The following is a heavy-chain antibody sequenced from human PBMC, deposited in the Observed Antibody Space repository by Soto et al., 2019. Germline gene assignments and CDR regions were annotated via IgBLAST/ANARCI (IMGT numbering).Heavy chain of an antibody. CDR1: GYSFSNYW. V-gene: IGHV5-51*01. CDR2: IFPVDSDT. CDR3: ASSVVVPSTMNYFDY. D-gene: IGHD2-15*01. J-gene: IGHJ4*02. Sequence: EVQLVQSGAEVKKPGESLKISCKGSGYSFSNYWIAWVRQMPGKGLEWMGIIFPVDSDTKYSPSFQGQVTISADKSISTAYLQWSSLKASDTAMYYCASSVVVPSTMNYFDYWGQGSLVTVSS.